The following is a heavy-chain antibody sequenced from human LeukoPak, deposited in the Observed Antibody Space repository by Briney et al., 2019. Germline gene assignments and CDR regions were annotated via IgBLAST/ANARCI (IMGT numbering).Heavy chain of an antibody. J-gene: IGHJ4*02. D-gene: IGHD3-22*01. CDR3: ARIHYYDSSGYYFYFDY. V-gene: IGHV4-38-2*02. CDR2: ISHSGIT. Sequence: SETLSLTCTVSGYSIGSSYYWVWIRLAPGQGLEWIASISHSGITYYNPSLRSRVTISKDTSRNQFSLQLNSVTAADTAMYYCARIHYYDSSGYYFYFDYWGQGTLVTVSS. CDR1: GYSIGSSYY.